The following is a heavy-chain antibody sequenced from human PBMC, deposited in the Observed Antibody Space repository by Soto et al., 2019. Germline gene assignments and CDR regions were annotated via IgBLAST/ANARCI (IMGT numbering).Heavy chain of an antibody. D-gene: IGHD4-17*01. CDR1: GFTFRNYA. Sequence: EVQTLESGGHLVQPGGSLRVSCAASGFTFRNYAMTWVRQAPGKGLEWIAAINGDGGHTVYAGSVKGRFTVSRDNSKNTLYLQMFRLRAEDTAMYYRAMDPNGYYIGAFDFWGQGAMVIVSS. CDR2: INGDGGHT. CDR3: AMDPNGYYIGAFDF. V-gene: IGHV3-23*01. J-gene: IGHJ3*01.